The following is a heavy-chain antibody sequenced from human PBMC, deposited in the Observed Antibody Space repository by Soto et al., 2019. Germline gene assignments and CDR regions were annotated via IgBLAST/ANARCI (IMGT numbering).Heavy chain of an antibody. V-gene: IGHV5-10-1*01. CDR1: GYTFTTFW. D-gene: IGHD2-2*01. J-gene: IGHJ5*02. CDR3: ARLYCSSSTCDSWFDP. Sequence: GESLKISCTGFGYTFTTFWISWVRQMPGRGLEWMGRIDPRDSYTNYSPSFQGHVAISVDKSISTAYLQWGSLKASDTAMYYCARLYCSSSTCDSWFDPWGQGTLVTVSS. CDR2: IDPRDSYT.